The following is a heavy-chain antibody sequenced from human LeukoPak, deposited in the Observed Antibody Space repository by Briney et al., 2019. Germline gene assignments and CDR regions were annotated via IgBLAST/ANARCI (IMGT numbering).Heavy chain of an antibody. CDR2: ISAYNGNT. V-gene: IGHV1-18*01. CDR3: ARGANLPGHSSGWYRLGVGQLYYFDY. J-gene: IGHJ4*02. CDR1: GYTFTSYG. Sequence: RASVKVSCKASGYTFTSYGISWVRQAPGQGLEWMGWISAYNGNTNYAQKLQGRVTMTTDTSTSTAYMELRSLRSDDTAVYYCARGANLPGHSSGWYRLGVGQLYYFDYWGQGTLVTVSS. D-gene: IGHD6-19*01.